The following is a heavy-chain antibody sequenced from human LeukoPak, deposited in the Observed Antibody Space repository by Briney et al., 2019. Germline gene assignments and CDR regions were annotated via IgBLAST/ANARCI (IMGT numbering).Heavy chain of an antibody. CDR3: ARGGYCSSSICYSLNAFDI. Sequence: GGSLRLSCVASGFTFSSYEMNWVRQAPGKGLEWVSYISSSGTTRYYADSVKGRFTISRDNAKNSLYLQMNSLRAEDTAVYYCARGGYCSSSICYSLNAFDIWGQGTVFTVSS. CDR2: ISSSGTTR. J-gene: IGHJ3*02. D-gene: IGHD2-2*01. V-gene: IGHV3-48*03. CDR1: GFTFSSYE.